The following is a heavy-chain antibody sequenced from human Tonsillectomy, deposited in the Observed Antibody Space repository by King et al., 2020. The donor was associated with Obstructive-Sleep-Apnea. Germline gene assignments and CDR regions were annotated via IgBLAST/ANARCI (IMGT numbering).Heavy chain of an antibody. J-gene: IGHJ4*02. CDR3: ARASGSYGGFDY. CDR2: IYYSGWT. CDR1: GGSISSSSYY. V-gene: IGHV4-39*07. Sequence: QLQESGPGLVKPSETLPLTCTVSGGSISSSSYYWGWIRQPPGKGLGGIVGIYYSGWTYDNPTLKSRVTISLDTSKNQFSLKRSSVTAADTAVYYCARASGSYGGFDYWGQGTLVTVSS. D-gene: IGHD1-26*01.